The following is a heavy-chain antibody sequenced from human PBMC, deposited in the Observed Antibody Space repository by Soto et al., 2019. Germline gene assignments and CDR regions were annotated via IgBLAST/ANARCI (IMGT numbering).Heavy chain of an antibody. CDR1: GFTVSNNY. J-gene: IGHJ5*02. CDR2: VYGGGSM. Sequence: PGGSLRLSCAASGFTVSNNYMSWVRQAPGKGLEWVSVVYGGGSMFYADSVKGTFTISRDDSKNTLYLQMDSLRVEDTAVYYCAKEPWLPLEPSWGQGTLVTVSS. D-gene: IGHD1-1*01. CDR3: AKEPWLPLEPS. V-gene: IGHV3-66*01.